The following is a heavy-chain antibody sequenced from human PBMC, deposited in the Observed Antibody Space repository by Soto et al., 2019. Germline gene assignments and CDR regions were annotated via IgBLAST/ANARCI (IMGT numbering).Heavy chain of an antibody. CDR2: IYWDDSK. D-gene: IGHD1-26*01. V-gene: IGHV2-5*02. Sequence: QITLKESGPTLVKPTQTLTLTCTFSGFSLTTHRVGVGWIRQPPGEALEWLAVIYWDDSKTYRPSLESRLTITTDTSKIQVGLTMTNTDSRDTATYYCAHAYGGRSLYWGQGTLVTVSS. CDR3: AHAYGGRSLY. CDR1: GFSLTTHRVG. J-gene: IGHJ4*02.